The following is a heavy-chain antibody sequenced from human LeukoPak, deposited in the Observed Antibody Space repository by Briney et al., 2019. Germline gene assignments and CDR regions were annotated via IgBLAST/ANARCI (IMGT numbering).Heavy chain of an antibody. V-gene: IGHV1-46*01. CDR3: AGNYGDYHNWFDP. CDR2: INPSGGST. J-gene: IGHJ5*02. CDR1: GYTFTSYY. D-gene: IGHD4-17*01. Sequence: ASVKVSCKAPGYTFTSYYMHWVRQAPGQGLEWMGIINPSGGSTSYAQKFQGRVTMTRDTSTSTVHMELSSLRSEDTAVYYCAGNYGDYHNWFDPWGQGTLVTVSS.